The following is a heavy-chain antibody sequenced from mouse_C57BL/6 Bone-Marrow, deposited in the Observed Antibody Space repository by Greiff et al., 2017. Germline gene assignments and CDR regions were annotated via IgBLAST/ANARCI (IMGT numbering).Heavy chain of an antibody. CDR2: IDPNSGGT. Sequence: QVQLQQPGAELVKPGASVKLSCKASGYTFTSYWMHWVKQRPGRGLEWIGRIDPNSGGTKYNEKFKSKATLTVDKSSSTAYMQLSRLTSEASAVYYCERGGRVRRRGYFDYWGQGTPLTVSA. CDR3: ERGGRVRRRGYFDY. CDR1: GYTFTSYW. J-gene: IGHJ2*01. V-gene: IGHV1-72*01. D-gene: IGHD2-1*01.